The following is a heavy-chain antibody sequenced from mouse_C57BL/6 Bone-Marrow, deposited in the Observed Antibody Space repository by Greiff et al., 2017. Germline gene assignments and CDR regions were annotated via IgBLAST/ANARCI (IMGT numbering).Heavy chain of an antibody. CDR3: ARPITTVVVPEYFDV. CDR2: LYPGGGYT. D-gene: IGHD1-1*01. J-gene: IGHJ1*03. CDR1: GYTFTNYW. V-gene: IGHV1-63*01. Sequence: QVQLKESGAELVRPGTSVKMSCKASGYTFTNYWIGWAKQRPGHGLEWIGDLYPGGGYTNYNEKFKGKATLTADKSSSTAYMQFSSLTSEDSAIYYCARPITTVVVPEYFDVWGTGTTVTVSS.